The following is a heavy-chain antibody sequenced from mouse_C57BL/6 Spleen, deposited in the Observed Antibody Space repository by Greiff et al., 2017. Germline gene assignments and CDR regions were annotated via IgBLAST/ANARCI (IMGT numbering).Heavy chain of an antibody. CDR3: ASALITTVVPYAMDY. Sequence: EVQLQQSGPELVKPGASVKMSCKASGYTFTDYNMHWVKQSHGKSLEWIGYINPNNGGTSYNQKFKGKATLTVNKSSSTAYMELRSLTSEDSAVYYCASALITTVVPYAMDYWGQGTSVTVAS. CDR2: INPNNGGT. V-gene: IGHV1-22*01. J-gene: IGHJ4*01. CDR1: GYTFTDYN. D-gene: IGHD1-1*01.